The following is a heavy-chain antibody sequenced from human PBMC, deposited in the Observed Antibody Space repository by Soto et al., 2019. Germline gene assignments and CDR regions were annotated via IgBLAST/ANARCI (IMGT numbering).Heavy chain of an antibody. CDR2: IWYDGSNK. J-gene: IGHJ5*02. CDR1: GFTFSSYG. V-gene: IGHV3-33*01. Sequence: QVQLVESGGGVVQPGRSLRLSCAASGFTFSSYGMHWVRQAPGKGLEWVAVIWYDGSNKYYADSVKGRFTISRDNSKNTLYLQMNSLRAEDTAVYYCARGGKYQLLGYNWFVPWGQGTLVTVSS. CDR3: ARGGKYQLLGYNWFVP. D-gene: IGHD2-2*01.